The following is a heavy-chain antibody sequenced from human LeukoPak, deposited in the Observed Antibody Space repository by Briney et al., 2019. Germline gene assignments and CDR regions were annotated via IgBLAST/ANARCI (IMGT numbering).Heavy chain of an antibody. Sequence: PGRSLRLSCEASGFTFTTYPMHWVRQPPGKGLEWVALISSDGSIIYYADSVKGRFTISRDNSRNSVFLQMNSLRPEDTAIYYCAREGFSSGYAGIFGYWGPGTLV. CDR1: GFTFTTYP. V-gene: IGHV3-30*04. J-gene: IGHJ4*01. CDR2: ISSDGSII. D-gene: IGHD2-2*01. CDR3: AREGFSSGYAGIFGY.